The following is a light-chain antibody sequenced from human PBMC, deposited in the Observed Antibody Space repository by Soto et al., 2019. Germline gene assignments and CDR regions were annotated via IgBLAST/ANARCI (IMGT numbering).Light chain of an antibody. J-gene: IGKJ5*01. CDR3: QQYNYWPPIT. V-gene: IGKV3-15*01. CDR2: YAS. Sequence: EVMMTQSPATLSVSPGERATLYCRASQDVSNNIAWYQQKPGQTPRLLIYYASSRATGVPARFSGSGSGTEFTFTISSLQSEDFALYYCQQYNYWPPITFGQGTRLEIK. CDR1: QDVSNN.